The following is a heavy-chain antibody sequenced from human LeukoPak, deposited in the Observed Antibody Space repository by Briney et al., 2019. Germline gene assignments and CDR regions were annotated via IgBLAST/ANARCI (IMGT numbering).Heavy chain of an antibody. D-gene: IGHD5-18*01. J-gene: IGHJ4*02. CDR3: AKGAPRGYSYGYVDY. CDR2: IYSGGST. CDR1: GFTVSSNY. V-gene: IGHV3-66*01. Sequence: PGGSLRLSCAASGFTVSSNYMSWVRQAPGKGLEWVSVIYSGGSTYYADSVKGRFTISRDNSKNTLYLQMNSLRAEDTAVYYCAKGAPRGYSYGYVDYWGQGTLVTVSS.